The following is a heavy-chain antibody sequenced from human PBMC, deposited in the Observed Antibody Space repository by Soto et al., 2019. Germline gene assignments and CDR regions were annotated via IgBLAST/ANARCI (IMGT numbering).Heavy chain of an antibody. D-gene: IGHD6-13*01. CDR3: ARRGYSSSWYYYYYYGMDV. J-gene: IGHJ6*02. V-gene: IGHV1-8*01. Sequence: QVQRVQSGAEVKKPGASVKVSCKASGYTFTSYDINWVRQATGQGLEWMGWMNPNSGNTGYAQKFQGRVTMTRNTSISTVYMELSSLRSEDTAVYYCARRGYSSSWYYYYYYGMDVWGQGTTVTVSS. CDR1: GYTFTSYD. CDR2: MNPNSGNT.